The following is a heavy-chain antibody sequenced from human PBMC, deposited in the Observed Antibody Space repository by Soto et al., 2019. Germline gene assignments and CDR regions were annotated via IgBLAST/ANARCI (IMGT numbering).Heavy chain of an antibody. CDR1: GFTFSSYW. D-gene: IGHD5-12*01. CDR3: ARVVATTPSYYYYYYGMDV. CDR2: IKQDGSEK. J-gene: IGHJ6*02. Sequence: ESGGGLVQPGGSLRLSCAASGFTFSSYWMSWVRQAPGKGLEWVANIKQDGSEKYYVDSVKGRFTISRDNAKNSLYLQMNSLRAEDTAVYYCARVVATTPSYYYYYYGMDVWGQGTTVTVSS. V-gene: IGHV3-7*03.